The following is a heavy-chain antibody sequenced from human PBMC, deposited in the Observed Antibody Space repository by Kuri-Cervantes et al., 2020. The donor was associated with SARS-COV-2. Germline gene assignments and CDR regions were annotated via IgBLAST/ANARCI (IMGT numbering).Heavy chain of an antibody. D-gene: IGHD3-3*01. Sequence: LSLTCAASGFTFSSYWMHWVRQAPGKGLVWVSRINSDGSSTSYADSVKGRFTISRDNAKNTLHLQMNSLRAEDTAVYYCARDRGFLEWLFDYWGQGTLVTVSS. J-gene: IGHJ4*02. CDR3: ARDRGFLEWLFDY. V-gene: IGHV3-74*01. CDR2: INSDGSST. CDR1: GFTFSSYW.